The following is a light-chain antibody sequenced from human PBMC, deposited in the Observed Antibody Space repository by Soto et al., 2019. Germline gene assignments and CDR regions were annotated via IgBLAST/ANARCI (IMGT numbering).Light chain of an antibody. CDR2: EAT. Sequence: QSALTQPDSVSGSPGQSITISCTGTAGEVGSYNLVSWYQQRPGKAPKLLIYEATKRPLGLSNRFSGSRSGNTASLTISGLQAEDEADYYCSSYASYISSYVFGPGTKVTVL. J-gene: IGLJ1*01. V-gene: IGLV2-23*01. CDR3: SSYASYISSYV. CDR1: AGEVGSYNL.